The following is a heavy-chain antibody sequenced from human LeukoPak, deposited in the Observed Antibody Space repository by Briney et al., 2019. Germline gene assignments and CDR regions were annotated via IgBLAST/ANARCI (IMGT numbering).Heavy chain of an antibody. CDR3: ARDVSWDIVVVPAAMAPRGAFDI. V-gene: IGHV3-21*04. Sequence: GGSLRLSCAASGFTFSSYSMNWVRQAPGKGLEWVSSISSSSSYIYYADSVKGRFTISRDNAKNSLYLQMNSLRSDDTAVYYCARDVSWDIVVVPAAMAPRGAFDIWGQGTMVTVSS. CDR1: GFTFSSYS. CDR2: ISSSSSYI. J-gene: IGHJ3*02. D-gene: IGHD2-2*01.